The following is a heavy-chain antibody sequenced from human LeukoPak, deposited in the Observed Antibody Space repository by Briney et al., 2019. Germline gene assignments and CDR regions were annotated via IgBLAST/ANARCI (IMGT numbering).Heavy chain of an antibody. V-gene: IGHV3-33*06. CDR3: AKHYYDSSGYYYYYMDV. Sequence: GGSLRLSCAASGFTFSSYGMHWVRQAPGKGLEWVAVIWYDGSNKYYADSVKGRFTISRDNSKNTLYLQMNSLRAEDTAVYYCAKHYYDSSGYYYYYMDVWGKGTTVTVSS. D-gene: IGHD3-22*01. CDR2: IWYDGSNK. J-gene: IGHJ6*03. CDR1: GFTFSSYG.